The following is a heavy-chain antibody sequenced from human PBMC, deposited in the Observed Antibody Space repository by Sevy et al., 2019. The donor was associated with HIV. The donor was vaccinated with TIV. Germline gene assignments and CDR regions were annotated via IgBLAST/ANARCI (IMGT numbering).Heavy chain of an antibody. CDR3: ARVGARPEIRYYYYGMDV. CDR1: GGSVSSGSYY. J-gene: IGHJ6*02. CDR2: IYYSGST. V-gene: IGHV4-61*01. Sequence: ETLSLTCTVSGGSVSSGSYYWSWIRQPQGKGLEWIGYIYYSGSTNYNPSLKSRVTISVDTSKNQFSLKLSSVTAADTAVYYCARVGARPEIRYYYYGMDVWGQGTTVTVSS. D-gene: IGHD6-6*01.